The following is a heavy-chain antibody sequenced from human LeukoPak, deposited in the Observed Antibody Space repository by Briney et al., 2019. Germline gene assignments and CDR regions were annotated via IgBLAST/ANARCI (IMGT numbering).Heavy chain of an antibody. Sequence: GGSLRLSCAASGLTFSSYAMSWVRQAPGKGLEWVSAISGSGGSTYYADSVKGRFTISRDNSKNTLYLQMNSLRAEDTAVYYCAKGDRFGELEYNWFDPWGQGTLVTVSS. V-gene: IGHV3-23*01. D-gene: IGHD3-10*01. CDR3: AKGDRFGELEYNWFDP. CDR2: ISGSGGST. J-gene: IGHJ5*02. CDR1: GLTFSSYA.